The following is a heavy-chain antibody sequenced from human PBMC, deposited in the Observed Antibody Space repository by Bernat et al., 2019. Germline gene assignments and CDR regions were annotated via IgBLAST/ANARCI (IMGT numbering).Heavy chain of an antibody. V-gene: IGHV4-34*01. CDR2: INHSGST. D-gene: IGHD3-10*01. CDR1: GGSFSGYY. CDR3: ARVPQGDPKIDYGSGSYYRYYYGMDV. J-gene: IGHJ6*02. Sequence: QVQLQQWGAGLLKPSETLSLTCAVYGGSFSGYYWSWIRQPPGKGLEWIGEINHSGSTNYNPSLKNRVTISVDTSKIQFYLKLSSVTAADTAVYYCARVPQGDPKIDYGSGSYYRYYYGMDVWGQGTTVTVSS.